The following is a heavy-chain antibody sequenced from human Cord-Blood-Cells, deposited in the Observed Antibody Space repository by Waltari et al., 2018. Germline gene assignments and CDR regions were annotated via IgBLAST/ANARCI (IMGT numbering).Heavy chain of an antibody. CDR2: IYTSGST. J-gene: IGHJ3*02. D-gene: IGHD3-22*01. CDR3: ARAINSSGYYAFDI. CDR1: GVSISSYY. V-gene: IGHV4-4*07. Sequence: QVQLQESGPGLVKPSETLSLTCTVSGVSISSYYWSWIRQPAGKGLEWIGRIYTSGSTNYKPPLKSRVTMSVETAKNQFSLKLGSVTAADTAVYYCARAINSSGYYAFDIWGQGTMVTVSS.